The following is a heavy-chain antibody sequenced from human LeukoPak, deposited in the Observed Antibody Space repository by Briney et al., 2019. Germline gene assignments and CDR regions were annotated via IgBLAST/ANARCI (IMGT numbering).Heavy chain of an antibody. D-gene: IGHD3-3*01. CDR2: IRYDGSNK. CDR1: GFTFSSYG. J-gene: IGHJ4*02. V-gene: IGHV3-30*02. Sequence: PGGSLRLSCAASGFTFSSYGMHWVRQAPGKGLEWVAFIRYDGSNKYYADSVKGRFTISRDNSKNTLYLQMNSLRAEDTAVYYCAKFTIFGVVIMGDYWGQGTLVTVSS. CDR3: AKFTIFGVVIMGDY.